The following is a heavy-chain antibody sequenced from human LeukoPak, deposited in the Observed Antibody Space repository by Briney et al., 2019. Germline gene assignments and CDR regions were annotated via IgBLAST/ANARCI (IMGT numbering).Heavy chain of an antibody. J-gene: IGHJ3*02. CDR3: ARDAHDYPCSSTSCYYADAFDI. D-gene: IGHD2-2*01. CDR1: GGSISSGSYY. CDR2: IYTSGST. Sequence: SETLTLTCTVSGGSISSGSYYWSWIRQPAGKGLEWIGRIYTSGSTNYNPSLKSRVTISVDTSKNQFSLKLSSVTAADTAVYYCARDAHDYPCSSTSCYYADAFDIWGQGTMVTVSS. V-gene: IGHV4-61*02.